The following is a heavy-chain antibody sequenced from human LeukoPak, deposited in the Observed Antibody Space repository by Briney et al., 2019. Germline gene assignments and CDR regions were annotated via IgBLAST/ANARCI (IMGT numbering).Heavy chain of an antibody. J-gene: IGHJ4*02. V-gene: IGHV3-23*01. CDR3: AKGYCHSTSCYRFDY. CDR1: GFTLISYA. Sequence: GGSLRLSCAASGFTLISYAMSWVRQAPGKGLECVSAISGSGGSTYYADSVKGRFTISRDNSKNTLYLQMNSLRAEDTAVYYCAKGYCHSTSCYRFDYWGQGTLVTVSS. CDR2: ISGSGGST. D-gene: IGHD2-2*01.